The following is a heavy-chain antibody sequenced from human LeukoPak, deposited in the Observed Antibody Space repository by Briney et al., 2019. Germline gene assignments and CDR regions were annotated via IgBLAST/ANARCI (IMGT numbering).Heavy chain of an antibody. CDR1: GFTFSSYE. D-gene: IGHD4-23*01. Sequence: QAGGSLRLSCAASGFTFSSYEMKWVRQAPGKGLEWVTYISSSGSTIYYADSVKGRFTISRDNAKNSLYLQMNSLRAEDTAVYYCARVPRWYVIDYWGQGTLVTVSS. CDR3: ARVPRWYVIDY. CDR2: ISSSGSTI. V-gene: IGHV3-48*03. J-gene: IGHJ4*02.